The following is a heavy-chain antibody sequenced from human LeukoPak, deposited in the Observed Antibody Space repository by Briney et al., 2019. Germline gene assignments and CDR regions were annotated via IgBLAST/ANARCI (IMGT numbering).Heavy chain of an antibody. Sequence: SVKVSCKASGGTFSSYAISWVRQAPGQGLEWMGRIIPILGIANYAQKFQGRVTITADKSTSTAYMELSSLRSEDTAVYYCATDGSGSPSPDYWGQGTLVTVSS. CDR1: GGTFSSYA. CDR2: IIPILGIA. V-gene: IGHV1-69*04. J-gene: IGHJ4*02. CDR3: ATDGSGSPSPDY. D-gene: IGHD1-26*01.